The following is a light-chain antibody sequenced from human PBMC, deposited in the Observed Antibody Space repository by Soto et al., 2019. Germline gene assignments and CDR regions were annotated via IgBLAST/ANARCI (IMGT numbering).Light chain of an antibody. J-gene: IGKJ1*01. CDR1: QSVSSN. CDR2: GAS. V-gene: IGKV3-15*01. Sequence: EMVMTQSPATLSVSPGERATLSCRASQSVSSNLAWYQQKPGQAPRLLMYGASTRATGIPARFSGSGSGTEFTLTISSLQSEDFAVYHCQQYNNWPRTFGQGTKVEIK. CDR3: QQYNNWPRT.